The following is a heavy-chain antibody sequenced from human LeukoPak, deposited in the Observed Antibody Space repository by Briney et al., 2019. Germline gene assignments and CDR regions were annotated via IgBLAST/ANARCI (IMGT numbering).Heavy chain of an antibody. CDR3: ARNSFSTSSGDWFDP. J-gene: IGHJ5*02. CDR1: GYSLSSGYY. CDR2: IYHSGGT. Sequence: NPSETLSLTCAVSGYSLSSGYYWGWIRQPPGEGLGWIGSIYHSGGTFYNPSLKSRVTISVDTSKNQFSLRLTSVTAADTAVYYCARNSFSTSSGDWFDPWGQGTLITVSS. D-gene: IGHD6-6*01. V-gene: IGHV4-38-2*01.